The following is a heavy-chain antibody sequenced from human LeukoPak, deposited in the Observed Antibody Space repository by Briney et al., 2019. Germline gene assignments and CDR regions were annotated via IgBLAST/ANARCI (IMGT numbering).Heavy chain of an antibody. D-gene: IGHD2-8*02. Sequence: GGSLRLSCAASGFTFSSYAMSWVRQAPGKGLEWVALISNDEINRHFADSVKGRFTISRDNSKNTLYLQMNSLRAEDTAAYYCARDPGITVLGAEYYFDYWGQGTLVTVSS. CDR3: ARDPGITVLGAEYYFDY. CDR1: GFTFSSYA. J-gene: IGHJ4*02. V-gene: IGHV3-30*04. CDR2: ISNDEINR.